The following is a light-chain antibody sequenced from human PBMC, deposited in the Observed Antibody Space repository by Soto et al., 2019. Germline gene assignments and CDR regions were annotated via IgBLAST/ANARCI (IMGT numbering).Light chain of an antibody. CDR3: SSIAGSYNLV. CDR2: DVF. Sequence: QSALTQPRSVSGSPGQAVTISCTGTSSDIGAYNYVFWYQQYPGKSPKLIIYDVFKRPPGVPARFSASKSGNTASLTITGLQTEDEADYHCSSIAGSYNLVFGGGTKVTVL. J-gene: IGLJ3*02. CDR1: SSDIGAYNY. V-gene: IGLV2-11*01.